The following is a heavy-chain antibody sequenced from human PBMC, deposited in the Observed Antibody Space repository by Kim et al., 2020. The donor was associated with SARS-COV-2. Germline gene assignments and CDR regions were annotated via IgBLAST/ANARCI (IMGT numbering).Heavy chain of an antibody. Sequence: GGSLRLSCAASRFTFSNAWMSWVRQAPGKGLEWVGRIKSKTDGGTSDYAAPVKGRFTISRDDSKTTLYLQMSSLQTEDTAVYFCTTFPVRGLSAFDIWGRGTMVTVSS. CDR1: RFTFSNAW. V-gene: IGHV3-15*01. D-gene: IGHD6-19*01. CDR2: IKSKTDGGTS. CDR3: TTFPVRGLSAFDI. J-gene: IGHJ3*02.